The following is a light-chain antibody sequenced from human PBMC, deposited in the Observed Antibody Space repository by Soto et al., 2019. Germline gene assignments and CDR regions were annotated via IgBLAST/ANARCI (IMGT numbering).Light chain of an antibody. CDR1: SSNIGAGYD. V-gene: IGLV1-40*01. CDR2: SNS. J-gene: IGLJ2*01. CDR3: QSYDSSLRRV. Sequence: QSVLTQPPSVSGAPGQRVTISCTGSSSNIGAGYDVHWYQQFPGTAPKLLIYSNSIRPSGVPDRFSGSKSGTSASLAITGLQAEDAADYYCQSYDSSLRRVFGGGTKLTVL.